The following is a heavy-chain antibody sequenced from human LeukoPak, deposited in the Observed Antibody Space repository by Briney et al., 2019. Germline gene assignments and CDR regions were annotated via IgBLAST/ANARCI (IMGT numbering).Heavy chain of an antibody. V-gene: IGHV3-7*01. CDR2: IKLDGSEK. J-gene: IGHJ3*02. D-gene: IGHD3-9*01. CDR3: ARDRSDILTGYNDAFDI. CDR1: GFTFSTYW. Sequence: GGSLRLSCAASGFTFSTYWMSWVRRTPGRGLEWVATIKLDGSEKYYVDSVKGRFTISRDNAKKSLYLQMNSLRADDTAVYHCARDRSDILTGYNDAFDIWGHGTKVAVSS.